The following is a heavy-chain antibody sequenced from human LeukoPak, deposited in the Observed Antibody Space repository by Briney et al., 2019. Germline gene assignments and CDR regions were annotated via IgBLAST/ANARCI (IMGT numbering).Heavy chain of an antibody. D-gene: IGHD2-15*01. CDR1: GGSISSYY. Sequence: SETLSLTCTVSGGSISSYYWSWIRQPPGKGLEWIGYIYYSGSTNYNPSLKSRVTISVDTSKNQFSLKLSSVTAADTAVYYSARGMGSFSLWGHGTLVIVSS. CDR3: ARGMGSFSL. V-gene: IGHV4-59*01. J-gene: IGHJ4*01. CDR2: IYYSGST.